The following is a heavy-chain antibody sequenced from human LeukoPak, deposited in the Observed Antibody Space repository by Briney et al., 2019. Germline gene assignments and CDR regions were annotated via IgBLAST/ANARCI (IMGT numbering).Heavy chain of an antibody. CDR3: AREGKYYYDSSGYYPDAFDI. Sequence: GESLKISCKGSGYSFTSYWIGWVRQMPGKGLEWMGNIYPGDSDTRYSPSFQGQVTISADKSISTAYLQWSSLKASDTAMYYCAREGKYYYDSSGYYPDAFDIWGQGTMVTVSS. J-gene: IGHJ3*02. CDR1: GYSFTSYW. D-gene: IGHD3-22*01. CDR2: IYPGDSDT. V-gene: IGHV5-51*01.